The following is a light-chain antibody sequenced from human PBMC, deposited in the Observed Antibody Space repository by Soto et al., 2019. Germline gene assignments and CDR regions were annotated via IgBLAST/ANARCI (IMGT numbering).Light chain of an antibody. CDR1: SSDVGAYNY. V-gene: IGLV2-14*01. Sequence: QSALTQPASVSGSPGQSITISCTGTSSDVGAYNYVSWYQQHPAKIPKLMIYHVSNRPSGVSDRFSGSKSGNTASLTISGLQAEDEADYYCYSYTTSSTYVCGTGTKLPVL. J-gene: IGLJ1*01. CDR3: YSYTTSSTYV. CDR2: HVS.